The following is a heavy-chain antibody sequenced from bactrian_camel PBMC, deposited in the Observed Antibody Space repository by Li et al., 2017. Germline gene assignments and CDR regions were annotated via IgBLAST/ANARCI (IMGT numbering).Heavy chain of an antibody. Sequence: QVQLVESGGGSVQTGGSLKLSCAASGYVYSGCGMGWYRQAARKPRELVSTITSGGTTWYADSVKGRFTISIDNSKNTLYLQMNSLRADDSAMYYCAIGLFADFGLGLGTQVTVS. D-gene: IGHD1*01. CDR2: ITSGGTT. V-gene: IGHV3S53*01. J-gene: IGHJ4*01. CDR1: GYVYSGCG.